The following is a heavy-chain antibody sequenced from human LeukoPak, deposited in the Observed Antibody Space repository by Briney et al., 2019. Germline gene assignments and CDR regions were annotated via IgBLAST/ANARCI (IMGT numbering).Heavy chain of an antibody. V-gene: IGHV4-34*01. CDR1: GGSFSRYY. Sequence: PSETLSLTCAVYGGSFSRYYWNWIRQPPGKGLEWIGEINHSGSTNYNPSLKSRVTISVDTSKNQFSLKVNSVIAADTAVYYCARGDVDPYVFDIWGQGTMVTASS. CDR3: ARGDVDPYVFDI. J-gene: IGHJ3*02. D-gene: IGHD3-10*02. CDR2: INHSGST.